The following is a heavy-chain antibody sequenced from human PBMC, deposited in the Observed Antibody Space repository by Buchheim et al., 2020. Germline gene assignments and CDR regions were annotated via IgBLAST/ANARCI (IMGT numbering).Heavy chain of an antibody. CDR1: GFTFSSYA. D-gene: IGHD3-22*01. CDR3: AKGDDSSGYYPVPFDH. Sequence: EVQLLESGGGLIQPGGSLRLSCAAAGFTFSSYAMSWVRQAPGKGLEWVAGISGSGGSTYYADSVKGRFTISRDISKNTLYLQMNSLRAEDTAVYYCAKGDDSSGYYPVPFDHWGQGTL. J-gene: IGHJ4*02. CDR2: ISGSGGST. V-gene: IGHV3-23*01.